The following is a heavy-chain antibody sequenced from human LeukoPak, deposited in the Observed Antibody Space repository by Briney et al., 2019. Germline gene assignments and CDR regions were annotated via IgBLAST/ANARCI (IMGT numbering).Heavy chain of an antibody. J-gene: IGHJ3*02. CDR2: LYSDNT. V-gene: IGHV3-53*01. CDR1: GFTVSSNS. CDR3: ARDLGYYDSSGYDDAFDI. Sequence: GGSLRLSCTVSGFTVSSNSMSWLRQAPGKGLEGVSFLYSDNTHYSHSVKGRFTISRDNSKNTLYLQMNSLRAEDTAVYYCARDLGYYDSSGYDDAFDIWGQGTMVTVSS. D-gene: IGHD3-22*01.